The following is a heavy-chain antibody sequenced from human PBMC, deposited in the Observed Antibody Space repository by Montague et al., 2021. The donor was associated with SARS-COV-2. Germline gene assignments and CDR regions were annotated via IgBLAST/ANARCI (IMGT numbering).Heavy chain of an antibody. D-gene: IGHD3-10*01. CDR2: IKQDGSEK. CDR1: GFTFSSYW. V-gene: IGHV3-7*01. J-gene: IGHJ6*02. CDR3: ARDSYGSGTYYHYYGMDV. Sequence: SLRLSCAASGFTFSSYWMSWVRQAPGKGLEWVANIKQDGSEKYYVDSVKGRFTISRDNAKNSLYLQMNSLRAEDTAVYYCARDSYGSGTYYHYYGMDVWGQGTTVTVSS.